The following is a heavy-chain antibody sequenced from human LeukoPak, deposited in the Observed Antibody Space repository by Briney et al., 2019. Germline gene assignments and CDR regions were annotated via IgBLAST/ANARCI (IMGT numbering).Heavy chain of an antibody. D-gene: IGHD3-22*01. CDR2: IDPSDSYT. CDR3: ARLEVVVVTPGRAAFDI. Sequence: GSSLKISCTGSGYSFTSYWIRWVRQLPEKGQEWMGRIDPSDSYTNYSPSFQGHVTISADKSISTAYLQWSSLKASDTAMYYCARLEVVVVTPGRAAFDIWGQGTMVTVSS. CDR1: GYSFTSYW. J-gene: IGHJ3*02. V-gene: IGHV5-10-1*01.